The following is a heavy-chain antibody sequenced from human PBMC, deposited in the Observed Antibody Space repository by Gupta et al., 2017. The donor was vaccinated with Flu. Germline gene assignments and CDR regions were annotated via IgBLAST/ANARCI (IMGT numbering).Heavy chain of an antibody. CDR2: IASDGSHK. D-gene: IGHD2-2*01. J-gene: IGHJ6*03. V-gene: IGHV3-30*18. CDR1: GFTCRSYG. Sequence: QMQLVESGGGVVQCGTSLRLSCAASGFTCRSYGMHWVRQAPGKGLEWVADIASDGSHKDYADSLRGLFTISRDNSKSTLSLEMDSLRVEDTAVYYCAKDGPWTASCPYYCYYMDVWGKGTTVTVSS. CDR3: AKDGPWTASCPYYCYYMDV.